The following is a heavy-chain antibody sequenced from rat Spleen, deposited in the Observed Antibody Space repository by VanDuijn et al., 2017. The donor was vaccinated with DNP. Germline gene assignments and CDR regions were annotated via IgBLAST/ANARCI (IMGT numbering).Heavy chain of an antibody. CDR3: ASGPNGYNYFDY. Sequence: EVQLQESGPGLVESSQSLSLTCSVTGYSITRNYRWNWIRKFPGNKLEWMGYVNIADITYYIPSLKRRISITRDTSKNQFFLQVNSVTTEDTATYYCASGPNGYNYFDYWGQGVMVTVSS. CDR2: VNIADIT. D-gene: IGHD1-4*01. J-gene: IGHJ2*01. CDR1: GYSITRNYR. V-gene: IGHV3-3*01.